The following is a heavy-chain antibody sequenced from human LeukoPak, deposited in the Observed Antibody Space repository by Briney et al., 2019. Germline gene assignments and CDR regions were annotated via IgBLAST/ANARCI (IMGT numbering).Heavy chain of an antibody. J-gene: IGHJ4*02. CDR2: TEQDGSGK. CDR1: GFTFSSYW. CDR3: VRADFGGKIFDY. D-gene: IGHD2-21*01. V-gene: IGHV3-7*01. Sequence: SGGSLRLSCAASGFTFSSYWMTWVRQAPGKGLEWVANTEQDGSGKHYVDSVKGRFTISRDNAENSLYLQMNSLRAEDTAVYYCVRADFGGKIFDYWGQGTLVTVSS.